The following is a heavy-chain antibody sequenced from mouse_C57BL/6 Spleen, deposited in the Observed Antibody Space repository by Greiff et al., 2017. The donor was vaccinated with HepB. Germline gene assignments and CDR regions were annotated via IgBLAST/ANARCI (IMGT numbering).Heavy chain of an antibody. CDR3: AREAYYYGSSYWYFDV. CDR2: IYPGSGIT. D-gene: IGHD1-1*01. Sequence: VQLQQPGAELVKPGASVKMSCKASGYTFTSYWITWVKQRPGQGLEWIGDIYPGSGITNYNEKFKSKATLTVDTSSSTAYMQLSSLTSEDSAVYVCAREAYYYGSSYWYFDVWGTGTTVTVSS. J-gene: IGHJ1*03. CDR1: GYTFTSYW. V-gene: IGHV1-55*01.